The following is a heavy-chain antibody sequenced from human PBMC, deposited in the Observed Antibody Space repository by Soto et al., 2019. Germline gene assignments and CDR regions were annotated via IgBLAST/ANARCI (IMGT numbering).Heavy chain of an antibody. Sequence: PGGSLRVSCVASGFTFSAYAMTWVHQAPGRGLEWVSSITVGGDVITYADSVRGRFTISRDNSKNTLYLQMNSLRAEDTAFYYCMRDPNGDYIGAFDSWGQGTLVSVSS. J-gene: IGHJ3*01. CDR1: GFTFSAYA. V-gene: IGHV3-23*01. CDR3: MRDPNGDYIGAFDS. CDR2: ITVGGDVI. D-gene: IGHD4-17*01.